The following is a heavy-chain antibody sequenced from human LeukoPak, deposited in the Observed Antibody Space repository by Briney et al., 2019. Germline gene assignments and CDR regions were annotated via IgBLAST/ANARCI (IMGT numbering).Heavy chain of an antibody. CDR3: AKEDYDSSGYYPNWFDP. J-gene: IGHJ5*02. D-gene: IGHD3-22*01. CDR2: ISWNSGSI. CDR1: GLTFSSHW. V-gene: IGHV3-9*01. Sequence: PGGSLRLSCAASGLTFSSHWMHWVRQAPGKGLEWVSGISWNSGSIGYADSVKGRFTISRDNAKNSLYLQMNSLRAEDTALYYCAKEDYDSSGYYPNWFDPWGQGTLVTVSS.